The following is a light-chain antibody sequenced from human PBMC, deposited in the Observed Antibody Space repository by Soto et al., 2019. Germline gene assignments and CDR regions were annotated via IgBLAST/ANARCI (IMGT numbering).Light chain of an antibody. CDR3: SSYTSSSTLAV. CDR1: SSDVGGYNY. V-gene: IGLV2-14*01. CDR2: DVS. J-gene: IGLJ1*01. Sequence: QSVLTHPASVSGSPGQSITISCTGTSSDVGGYNYVSWYQQHPGKAPKLMIYDVSNRPSGVSNRFSGSKSGNTASLTISGLQAEDEADYYCSSYTSSSTLAVFGTGTKVTVL.